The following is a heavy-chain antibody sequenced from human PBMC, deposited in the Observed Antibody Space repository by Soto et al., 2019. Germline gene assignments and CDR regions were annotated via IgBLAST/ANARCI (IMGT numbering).Heavy chain of an antibody. CDR2: IYYTKST. CDR1: SGSVTGGSYS. CDR3: ARGLVLGGFDY. J-gene: IGHJ4*02. D-gene: IGHD3-10*01. V-gene: IGHV4-61*01. Sequence: QVQLQESGPRLVKPSETLSLTCTVSSGSVTGGSYSWNWIRQPPGKTLEWIGYIYYTKSTTYNPSLKSRVTISLDTSNNQFSLKLTSVTAADTAVYYCARGLVLGGFDYWGQGILVTVSS.